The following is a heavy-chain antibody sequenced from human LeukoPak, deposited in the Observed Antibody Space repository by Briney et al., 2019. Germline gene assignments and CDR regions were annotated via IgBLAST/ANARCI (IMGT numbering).Heavy chain of an antibody. D-gene: IGHD7-27*01. J-gene: IGHJ4*02. CDR1: GFTFSNYH. CDR2: ISNSGGST. Sequence: GGSLRLSCAASGFTFSNYHMSWVRQPPGKGLEWVSGISNSGGSTQYADSVKGRFTISRDNSKDTLYLQMNNLRADDTAIYYCARSWGAIDYWGQGAPVTVSS. CDR3: ARSWGAIDY. V-gene: IGHV3-23*01.